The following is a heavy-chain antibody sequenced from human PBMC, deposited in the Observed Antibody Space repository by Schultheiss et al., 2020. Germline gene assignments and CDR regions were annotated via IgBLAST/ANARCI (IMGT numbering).Heavy chain of an antibody. D-gene: IGHD6-13*01. V-gene: IGHV3-33*06. J-gene: IGHJ4*02. CDR2: IWYDGSNK. CDR1: GFTFSSYW. Sequence: GGSLRLSCAASGFTFSSYWMSWVRQAPGKGLEWVAVIWYDGSNKYYADSVKGRFTISRDNSKNTLYLQMNSLRAEDTAVYYCAKDPYSSSWFDYWGQGTLVIVSS. CDR3: AKDPYSSSWFDY.